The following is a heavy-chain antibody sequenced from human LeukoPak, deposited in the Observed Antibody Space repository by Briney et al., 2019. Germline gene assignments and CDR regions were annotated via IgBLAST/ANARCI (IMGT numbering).Heavy chain of an antibody. CDR3: ARSPPGRTSWDYYDY. J-gene: IGHJ4*02. V-gene: IGHV3-64*01. D-gene: IGHD2-2*01. Sequence: PGGSLRLSCAASGFTFSDYAMHWVRQAPGKGLEFVSVIGSIGVYTYYANSVKGRFTISRDNSKSTVSLQMGSLRDEDMAVYYCARSPPGRTSWDYYDYWGRGTLVTVSS. CDR1: GFTFSDYA. CDR2: IGSIGVYT.